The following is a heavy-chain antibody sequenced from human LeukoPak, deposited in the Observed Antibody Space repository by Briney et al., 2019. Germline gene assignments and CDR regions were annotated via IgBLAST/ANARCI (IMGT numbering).Heavy chain of an antibody. Sequence: PGGSLRLSCAASGFTFSSYAMSWVRQAPGKGLEWVSAISGSGGSTYYADSVKGRFTISRDNSKNTLYLQMNILTAEDTAVYYCTKGTFLSWYFDLWGRGTLVTVSS. CDR2: ISGSGGST. J-gene: IGHJ2*01. D-gene: IGHD1-1*01. CDR1: GFTFSSYA. CDR3: TKGTFLSWYFDL. V-gene: IGHV3-23*01.